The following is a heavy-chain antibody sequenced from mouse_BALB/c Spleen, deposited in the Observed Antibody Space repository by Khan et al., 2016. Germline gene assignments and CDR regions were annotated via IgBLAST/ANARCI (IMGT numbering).Heavy chain of an antibody. D-gene: IGHD2-3*01. CDR2: IYPYNGDS. Sequence: IQLVQSGPELVKPGASVKISCKASGYTFTDYNMHWVKQSHGKSLEWIGFIYPYNGDSGCNQKFKSKATLTVDNSSSTAYMDFRSLTSEDSAVYYCAKSGGWLFDYWGQGTTLTVSS. CDR3: AKSGGWLFDY. V-gene: IGHV1S29*02. J-gene: IGHJ2*01. CDR1: GYTFTDYN.